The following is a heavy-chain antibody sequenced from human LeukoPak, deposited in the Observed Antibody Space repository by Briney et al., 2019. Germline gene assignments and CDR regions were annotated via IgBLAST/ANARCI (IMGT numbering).Heavy chain of an antibody. D-gene: IGHD4-17*01. J-gene: IGHJ4*02. CDR2: IRASGST. V-gene: IGHV3-23*01. Sequence: GGSLRLSCAASGFTFSSFDMSWVRQAPGKGLERVSAIRASGSTYYADSVKGRFTISRDNSKNTLYLQLESLRAEDTALYYCAKDSTRGVSYGDFDYWGQGTLVTVSS. CDR3: AKDSTRGVSYGDFDY. CDR1: GFTFSSFD.